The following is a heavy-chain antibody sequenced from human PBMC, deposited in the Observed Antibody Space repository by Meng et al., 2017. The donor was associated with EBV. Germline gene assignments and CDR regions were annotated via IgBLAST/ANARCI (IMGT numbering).Heavy chain of an antibody. CDR2: IYDGGTT. CDR1: GASVSGGTYH. Sequence: QGQLQDSGPGLVKPSETLSLTCTVSGASVSGGTYHWSWIRQPPGKELEWIGYIYDGGTTIYNPSLKSRVTILVDASKNQFSLKLSSVTTADTAVYYCAKRRSSTPGVVDYWGQGTLVTVSS. D-gene: IGHD3-10*01. J-gene: IGHJ4*02. CDR3: AKRRSSTPGVVDY. V-gene: IGHV4-61*01.